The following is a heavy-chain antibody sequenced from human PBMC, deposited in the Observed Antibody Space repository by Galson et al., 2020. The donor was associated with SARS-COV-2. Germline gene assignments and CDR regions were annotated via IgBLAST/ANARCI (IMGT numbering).Heavy chain of an antibody. Sequence: EYAASVKGRFTISRDDSKSIAYLQMNSLKTEDTAVYYCTRAGIQLWLLNWFDPWGQGTLVTHCICKMNSLRAEDTAVYYCARDILRYFYWLLINPNEDYYYYGMDVWGQGTTVTVSS. D-gene: IGHD5-18*01. J-gene: IGHJ6*02. CDR3: TRAGIQLWLLNWFDPWGQGTLVTHCICKMNSLRAEDTAVYYCARDILRYFYWLLINPNEDYYYYGMDV. V-gene: IGHV3-49*02.